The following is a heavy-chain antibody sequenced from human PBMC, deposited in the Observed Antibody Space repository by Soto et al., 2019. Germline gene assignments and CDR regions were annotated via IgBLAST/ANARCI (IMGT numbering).Heavy chain of an antibody. CDR1: GFTFSTYG. Sequence: QVQLVQSGGGVVQPGGSLRLSCAASGFTFSTYGMHWVRQAPGKGLEWVAAIWYDGSKIYYADSVKGRFTISRDNSKSTLYLQMNSLRAEDTAVYYCARPLEQHQLGFGMDVWGQGSPVTVSS. V-gene: IGHV3-33*01. J-gene: IGHJ6*01. D-gene: IGHD6-13*01. CDR2: IWYDGSKI. CDR3: ARPLEQHQLGFGMDV.